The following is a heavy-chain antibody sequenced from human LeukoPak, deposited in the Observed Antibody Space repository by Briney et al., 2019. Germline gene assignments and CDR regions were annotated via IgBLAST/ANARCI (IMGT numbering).Heavy chain of an antibody. D-gene: IGHD2-2*01. Sequence: PGGCLRLSCEGSGFTFSNYWMSWVRQAPGKGLEWVANIQQHGSETYYGDSVKGRFTISRDNAKNSLYLQMNSLRAEDTAVYYCATYSSSNGREFQYWGQGTLVTVSS. CDR1: GFTFSNYW. J-gene: IGHJ1*01. CDR2: IQQHGSET. V-gene: IGHV3-7*01. CDR3: ATYSSSNGREFQY.